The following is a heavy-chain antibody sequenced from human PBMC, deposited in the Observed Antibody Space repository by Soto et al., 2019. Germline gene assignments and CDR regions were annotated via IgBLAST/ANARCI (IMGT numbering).Heavy chain of an antibody. J-gene: IGHJ6*02. CDR3: ARYSSNWFQTEGMDV. CDR2: IDTSGNT. D-gene: IGHD6-13*01. Sequence: SETLSLTCTVSGGSISTYYWSWIRQPAGKGLEWIGRIDTSGNTNYNPSLKSRVTMSVDTSKKQFSLKLTSVTAADPAVYYCARYSSNWFQTEGMDVWGQGTTVTV. CDR1: GGSISTYY. V-gene: IGHV4-4*07.